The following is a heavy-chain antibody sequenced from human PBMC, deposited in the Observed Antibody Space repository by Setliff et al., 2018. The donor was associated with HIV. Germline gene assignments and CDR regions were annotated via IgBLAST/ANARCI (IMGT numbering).Heavy chain of an antibody. V-gene: IGHV4-39*01. D-gene: IGHD3-9*01. CDR2: MYYSRTT. Sequence: PSETLSLTCNVSDDSISSYYWGWIRQPPGRGLEWIVSMYYSRTTYYNPSLESRVALSVDTSQNQFSLHLTSVTAADTAIYYCARAFYGISAGYYYFDVWGQGALVTVSS. CDR3: ARAFYGISAGYYYFDV. J-gene: IGHJ4*02. CDR1: DDSISSYY.